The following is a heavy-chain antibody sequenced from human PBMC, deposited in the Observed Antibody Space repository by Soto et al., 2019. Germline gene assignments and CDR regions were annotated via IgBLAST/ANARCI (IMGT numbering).Heavy chain of an antibody. CDR1: GFTFSSYG. D-gene: IGHD3-22*01. CDR2: IWYDGSNK. CDR3: ARDAYYYDSSGANAFDI. Sequence: QVQLVESGGGVVQPGRSLRLSCAASGFTFSSYGMHWVRQAPGKGLEWVAVIWYDGSNKYYADSVKGRFTISRDNSKNTLYLQMNSLRAEDTAVYYCARDAYYYDSSGANAFDIWGQGTMVTVSS. J-gene: IGHJ3*02. V-gene: IGHV3-33*01.